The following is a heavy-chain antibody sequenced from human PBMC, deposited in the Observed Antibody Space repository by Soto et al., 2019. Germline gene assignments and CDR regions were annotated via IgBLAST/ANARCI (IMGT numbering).Heavy chain of an antibody. J-gene: IGHJ2*01. CDR3: SADHPHTAIGWPV. CDR2: IVVASGRT. V-gene: IGHV1-58*02. CDR1: GFDFGSFG. Sequence: SVKVSCKASGFDFGSFGIQFLRQTRGRGLEWIGWIVVASGRTNYARQFQGRVAFSRDMSSTTAYMDLYDLKSDDTAVYFCSADHPHTAIGWPVWGR.